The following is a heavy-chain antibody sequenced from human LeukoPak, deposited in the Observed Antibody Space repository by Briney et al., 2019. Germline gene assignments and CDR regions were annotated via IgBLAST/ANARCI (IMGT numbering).Heavy chain of an antibody. J-gene: IGHJ4*02. Sequence: ASVKVSCKASGYAFSSYYMHWVRQVPGQGLEWMGIIYPSGGSTSYAQKFQGRVTMTRDTSTSTVYMDLSSLRSEDTAVYYCARQLTTGMSFFDCWGQGTLVTVSS. D-gene: IGHD1-1*01. CDR3: ARQLTTGMSFFDC. CDR2: IYPSGGST. V-gene: IGHV1-46*01. CDR1: GYAFSSYY.